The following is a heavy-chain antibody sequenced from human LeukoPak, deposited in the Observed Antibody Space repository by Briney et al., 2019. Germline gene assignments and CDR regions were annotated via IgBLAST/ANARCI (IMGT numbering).Heavy chain of an antibody. CDR1: GFTFSSYA. D-gene: IGHD5-12*01. Sequence: PGGSLRLSCAASGFTFSSYAMSWVRQAPGKGLEWVSAISGSGGSTYYADSVKGRFTISRDNSKNTLYLQMNSLRAEDTAVYYCAKSSGYEDYYYYGMDVWGQGTTVTVSS. V-gene: IGHV3-23*01. CDR2: ISGSGGST. CDR3: AKSSGYEDYYYYGMDV. J-gene: IGHJ6*02.